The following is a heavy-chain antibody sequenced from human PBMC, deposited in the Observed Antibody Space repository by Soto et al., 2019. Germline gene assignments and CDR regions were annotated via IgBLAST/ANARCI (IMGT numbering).Heavy chain of an antibody. J-gene: IGHJ4*02. CDR1: GFTFFSYG. Sequence: GGSLRLSCAASGFTFFSYGMHWVRQAPGKGLEWVAVISYDGSNKYYGDSVKGRFTISRDNSKNTLYLQMNSLRAEDTAVYYCAKVRRPIDYWGQGTLVTVSS. V-gene: IGHV3-30*18. CDR2: ISYDGSNK. CDR3: AKVRRPIDY.